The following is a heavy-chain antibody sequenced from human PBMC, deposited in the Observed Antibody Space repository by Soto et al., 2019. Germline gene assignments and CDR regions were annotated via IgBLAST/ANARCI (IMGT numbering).Heavy chain of an antibody. D-gene: IGHD2-21*02. Sequence: GGSLRLSCAASGFTFSSYAMHWVRQAPGKGLEWVAVISYDGSNKYYADSVKGRFTISRDNSKNTPYLQMNSLRAEDTAVYYCARGSGLGGNSYNWFDPWGQGTLVTVSS. CDR3: ARGSGLGGNSYNWFDP. CDR2: ISYDGSNK. J-gene: IGHJ5*02. V-gene: IGHV3-30-3*01. CDR1: GFTFSSYA.